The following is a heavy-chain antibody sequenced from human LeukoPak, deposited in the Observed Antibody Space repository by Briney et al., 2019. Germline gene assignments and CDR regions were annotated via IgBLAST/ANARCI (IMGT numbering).Heavy chain of an antibody. CDR1: GGSFSGYY. CDR3: ARPTTGGSGSYAY. D-gene: IGHD3-10*01. Sequence: PSETLSLTCAVYGGSFSGYYWSWIRQPPGKGLEWIGEINHSGSTNYNPSLKSRVTISVDTSKNQFSLKLSSVTAADTAVYYCARPTTGGSGSYAYWGQGTLVTVSS. CDR2: INHSGST. J-gene: IGHJ4*02. V-gene: IGHV4-34*01.